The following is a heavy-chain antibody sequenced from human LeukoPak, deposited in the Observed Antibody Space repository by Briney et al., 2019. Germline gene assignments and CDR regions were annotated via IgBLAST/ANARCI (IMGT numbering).Heavy chain of an antibody. J-gene: IGHJ4*02. CDR3: AKDFLGDSSGYGD. CDR1: GFTFSSYA. CDR2: ISGSGGST. Sequence: GGSLRLSCAASGFTFSSYALSWVRQAPGKGLEWVSAISGSGGSTYYADSVKGRFTISRDNSKNTLYLQMNSLRAEDTAVYYCAKDFLGDSSGYGDWGQGTLVTVSS. D-gene: IGHD3-22*01. V-gene: IGHV3-23*01.